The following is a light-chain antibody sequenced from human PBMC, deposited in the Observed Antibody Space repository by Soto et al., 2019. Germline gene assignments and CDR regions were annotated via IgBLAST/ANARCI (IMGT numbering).Light chain of an antibody. V-gene: IGLV2-14*01. Sequence: QSALAQPASVSGSPGQSITISCTGTSSDVGGYDYVSWYQHHPGKAPKVMIYEVTNRPSGVSNRFSGSKSGNTASLTISGLLAEDEADYYCSSYTSSSTYVFGTWTKVTVL. CDR3: SSYTSSSTYV. CDR1: SSDVGGYDY. CDR2: EVT. J-gene: IGLJ1*01.